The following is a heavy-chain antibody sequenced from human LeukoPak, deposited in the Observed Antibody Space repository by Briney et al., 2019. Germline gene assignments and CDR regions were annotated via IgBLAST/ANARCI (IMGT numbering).Heavy chain of an antibody. V-gene: IGHV1-3*01. CDR1: GYTFTSYA. CDR3: ARERLDDLYYYYGMDV. Sequence: ASVKVSCKASGYTFTSYAMHWVRHAPGQRLEWMGWNNAGNVNTKYSQKFQGRVTITRDTSASTAYMELSSLRSEDTAVYYCARERLDDLYYYYGMDVWGQGTTVTVSS. D-gene: IGHD3-3*01. CDR2: NNAGNVNT. J-gene: IGHJ6*02.